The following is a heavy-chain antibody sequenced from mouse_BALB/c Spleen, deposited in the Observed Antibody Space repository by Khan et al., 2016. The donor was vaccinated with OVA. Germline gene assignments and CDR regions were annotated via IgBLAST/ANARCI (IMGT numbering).Heavy chain of an antibody. CDR2: INPSTAYT. Sequence: VQLQESGAELAKPGASVKMSCKASGYTFINYWILWVKQRPGQGLEWIGYINPSTAYTEYNQNFKDKATLTADKSSSTAYMQLSSLTSEDSAVYYCARRGLRWDFDYWGQGTTLPVSS. D-gene: IGHD1-1*01. CDR3: ARRGLRWDFDY. V-gene: IGHV1-7*01. J-gene: IGHJ2*01. CDR1: GYTFINYW.